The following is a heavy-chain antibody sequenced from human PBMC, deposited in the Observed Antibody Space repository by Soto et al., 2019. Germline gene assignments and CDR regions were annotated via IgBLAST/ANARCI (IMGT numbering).Heavy chain of an antibody. Sequence: EAELVESGGGLVQPGGSLTLSCAASGFIFSDYEVDWVRQAPGRGPEWISYISDGGTTIYYAASVKGRFTISRDDAKKSLYLRMNNLRVDDTAIYFCVKEYCTGGTCFDAFDLWGQGTVVTVSS. CDR3: VKEYCTGGTCFDAFDL. J-gene: IGHJ3*01. CDR2: ISDGGTTI. CDR1: GFIFSDYE. V-gene: IGHV3-48*03. D-gene: IGHD2-8*02.